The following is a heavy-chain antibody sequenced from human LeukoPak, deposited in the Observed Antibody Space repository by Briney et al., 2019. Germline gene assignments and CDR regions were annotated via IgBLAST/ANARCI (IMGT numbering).Heavy chain of an antibody. CDR3: ARDEYNWNVDAFDI. V-gene: IGHV3-7*01. Sequence: PGGSLRLSRAASGFTFSSNWMSWVRQAPGKGLEWVANIKEDGSEKYYVDPVKGRFTISRDNAKNSLYLQMNSLRAEDTAVYYCARDEYNWNVDAFDIWGQGTVVTVSS. CDR1: GFTFSSNW. J-gene: IGHJ3*02. D-gene: IGHD1-20*01. CDR2: IKEDGSEK.